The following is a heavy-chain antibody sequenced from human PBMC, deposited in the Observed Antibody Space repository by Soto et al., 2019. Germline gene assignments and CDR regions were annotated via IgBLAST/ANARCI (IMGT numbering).Heavy chain of an antibody. CDR3: ARYTYYDILTGYLPWGMDV. CDR1: GFTFSSYA. J-gene: IGHJ6*02. Sequence: QVQLVESGGGVVQPGRSLRLSCAASGFTFSSYAMHWVRQAPGKGLEWVAVISYDGSNKYYADSVKGRFTISRDNSKNTLYLQMNSLRAEDTAVYYCARYTYYDILTGYLPWGMDVWGQGTTVTVS. D-gene: IGHD3-9*01. CDR2: ISYDGSNK. V-gene: IGHV3-30-3*01.